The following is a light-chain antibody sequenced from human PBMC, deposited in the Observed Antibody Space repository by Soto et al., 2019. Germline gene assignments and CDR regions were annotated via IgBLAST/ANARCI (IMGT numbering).Light chain of an antibody. CDR1: QSVSRH. Sequence: IVLTQSPATLSLSPGERATLSGRASQSVSRHLAWYQQKPGQAPRLLIYDASNRATGIPARFSGSGSGTDFTLTISSLEPEDFAVYYCQQRNNWPPVTFGGGTKVDIK. V-gene: IGKV3-11*01. CDR2: DAS. CDR3: QQRNNWPPVT. J-gene: IGKJ4*01.